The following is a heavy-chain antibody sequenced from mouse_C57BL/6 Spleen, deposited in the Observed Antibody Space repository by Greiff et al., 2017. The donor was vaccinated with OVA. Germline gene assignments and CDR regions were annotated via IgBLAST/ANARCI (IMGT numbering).Heavy chain of an antibody. V-gene: IGHV1-69*01. J-gene: IGHJ4*01. Sequence: QVQLQQPGAELVMPGASVKLSCKASGYTFTSYWMHWVKQRPGQGLEWIGEIDPSDSYTNYNKKFKGKSTLTVDKSSSTAYMQLSSLTSEDSAVYYCAKPIGDGYSYAMDYWGQGTSVTVSS. CDR1: GYTFTSYW. CDR3: AKPIGDGYSYAMDY. D-gene: IGHD2-3*01. CDR2: IDPSDSYT.